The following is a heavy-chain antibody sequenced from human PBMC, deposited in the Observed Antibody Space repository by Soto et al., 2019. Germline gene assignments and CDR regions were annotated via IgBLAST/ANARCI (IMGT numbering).Heavy chain of an antibody. CDR3: ARESGGATATLDYYYFYMDV. CDR1: GDSFNDYY. CDR2: INPNAGVT. V-gene: IGHV1-2*04. J-gene: IGHJ6*03. Sequence: QVQLVQSGAEVRKPGASVTVSCRSSGDSFNDYYIHWVRQAPGQGFEWMGWINPNAGVTKYAQKSQRWVSMPRDTSSRTVYMQLSRLRSDDTAVYYCARESGGATATLDYYYFYMDVWGTGTTVTVSS. D-gene: IGHD5-12*01.